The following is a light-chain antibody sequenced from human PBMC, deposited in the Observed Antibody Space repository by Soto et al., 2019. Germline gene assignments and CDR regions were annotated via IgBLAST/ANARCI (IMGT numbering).Light chain of an antibody. Sequence: DIQMTQSPSSLSASVGDRVTITCRAGHYIGRYLNWYQQKPGKAPKLLIYAASSLHSGVPSRFSGSASGTDFTLTITSLQAGDFPTSSCQQTYRTPLTFGGGTKV. J-gene: IGKJ4*01. CDR2: AAS. CDR1: HYIGRY. V-gene: IGKV1-39*01. CDR3: QQTYRTPLT.